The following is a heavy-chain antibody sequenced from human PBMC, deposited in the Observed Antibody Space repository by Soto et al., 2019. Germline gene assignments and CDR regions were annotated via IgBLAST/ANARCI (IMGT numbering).Heavy chain of an antibody. V-gene: IGHV1-18*01. Sequence: GASVKVSCKASGYTFTSYGISWVRQAPGQGLEWMGWISAYNGNTNYAQKLQGRVTMTTDTSTSTAYMELRSLGSDDTAVYYCARDPRITSFGVVIREGGGRYGMDVWGQGTTVTVSS. D-gene: IGHD3-3*01. CDR3: ARDPRITSFGVVIREGGGRYGMDV. CDR1: GYTFTSYG. CDR2: ISAYNGNT. J-gene: IGHJ6*02.